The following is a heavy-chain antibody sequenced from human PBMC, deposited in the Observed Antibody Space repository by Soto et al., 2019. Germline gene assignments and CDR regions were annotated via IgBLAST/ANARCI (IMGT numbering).Heavy chain of an antibody. CDR2: IKEDGSEK. Sequence: EVQLVESGGGLVQPGGSLRLSCAASGFTFSSYWMNWVRQSPGKGLEWVANIKEDGSEKYYVDSLKGRFTISRDNAKNSLYLQMNSLRAEDTAVYYCARGTVAPGLDYWGQGTLVTVSS. V-gene: IGHV3-7*01. J-gene: IGHJ4*02. D-gene: IGHD4-17*01. CDR3: ARGTVAPGLDY. CDR1: GFTFSSYW.